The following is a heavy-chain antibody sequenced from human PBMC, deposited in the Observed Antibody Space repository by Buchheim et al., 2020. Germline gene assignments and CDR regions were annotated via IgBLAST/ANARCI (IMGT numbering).Heavy chain of an antibody. CDR1: GGSISSSNW. CDR3: ARGETTKWYFDL. Sequence: QVQLQESGPGLVKPSGTLSLTCAVSGGSISSSNWWNWVRQPPGKGLEWIGEVYPSGSTNYNPSLKSRVPIPLDNSKNQFSLKVNSLTAADTAVYYCARGETTKWYFDLWGRGTL. D-gene: IGHD4-17*01. CDR2: VYPSGST. V-gene: IGHV4-4*02. J-gene: IGHJ2*01.